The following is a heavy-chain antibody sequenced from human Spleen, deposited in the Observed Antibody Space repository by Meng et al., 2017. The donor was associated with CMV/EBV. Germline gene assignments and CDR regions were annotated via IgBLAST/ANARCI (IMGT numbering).Heavy chain of an antibody. Sequence: ASVKVSCKGSGYTFTNYGITWVRQAPGQGLEWLGWIHPHRGDTNYAQQFQGRVTLTRDTSINTGYMELTRLTSDDTAVYYCARDNNWGPDYWGQGTLVTVSS. CDR2: IHPHRGDT. CDR3: ARDNNWGPDY. V-gene: IGHV1-2*02. CDR1: GYTFTNYG. J-gene: IGHJ4*02. D-gene: IGHD7-27*01.